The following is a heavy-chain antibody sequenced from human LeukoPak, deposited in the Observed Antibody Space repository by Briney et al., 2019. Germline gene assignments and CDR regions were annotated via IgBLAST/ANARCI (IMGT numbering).Heavy chain of an antibody. CDR1: GGSISSGGYY. D-gene: IGHD3-22*01. CDR3: ARESGGGDSSGQSFDY. Sequence: SETLSLTCTVSGGSISSGGYYWSWIRQHPGKGLEWIGSIYYSGSTYYNPSLKSRVTISVDTSKNQFSLKLSSVTAADTAVYYCARESGGGDSSGQSFDYWGQGTLVTVSS. CDR2: IYYSGST. J-gene: IGHJ4*02. V-gene: IGHV4-31*03.